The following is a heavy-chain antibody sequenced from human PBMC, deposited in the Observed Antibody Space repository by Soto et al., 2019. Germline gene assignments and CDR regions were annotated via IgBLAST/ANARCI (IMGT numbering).Heavy chain of an antibody. CDR2: IYHSGTT. CDR3: ARGRGEFDA. CDR1: GGSISSGGYS. Sequence: SETLSLTCSVAGGSISSGGYSWSWIRQPPGKGLGWIGYIYHSGTTYFNPSLKSRVTMSVDKSRNQLSLNLRSVSAADTAVYYCARGRGEFDAWGQGTPVTVSS. V-gene: IGHV4-30-2*01. D-gene: IGHD2-21*01. J-gene: IGHJ5*02.